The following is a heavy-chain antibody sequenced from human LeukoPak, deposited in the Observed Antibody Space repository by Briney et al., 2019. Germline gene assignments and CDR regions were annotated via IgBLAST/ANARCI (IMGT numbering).Heavy chain of an antibody. Sequence: PSETLSLTCAVYGGSFSGYYWSWIRQPPGKGLEWIGEINHSGSTNYNPSLKSRVTISVDTSKSQFSLKLSSVTASDTAVYYCARDDYGDRTIDYWGQGTLVTVSS. CDR1: GGSFSGYY. CDR3: ARDDYGDRTIDY. D-gene: IGHD4-17*01. V-gene: IGHV4-34*01. J-gene: IGHJ4*02. CDR2: INHSGST.